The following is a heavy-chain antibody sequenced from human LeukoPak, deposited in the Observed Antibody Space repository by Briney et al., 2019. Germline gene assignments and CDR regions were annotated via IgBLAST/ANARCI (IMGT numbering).Heavy chain of an antibody. D-gene: IGHD4-17*01. CDR1: GGPISSSNW. J-gene: IGHJ4*02. Sequence: SETLSLTCAISGGPISSSNWWTWVRQPPGKGLEWVGEIYLRGNTNYNPSLESRVTISVDESKTQLSLRLESVTAVDTAVYYCARGTITTVTDSWGPGTLVTVSS. CDR2: IYLRGNT. V-gene: IGHV4-4*02. CDR3: ARGTITTVTDS.